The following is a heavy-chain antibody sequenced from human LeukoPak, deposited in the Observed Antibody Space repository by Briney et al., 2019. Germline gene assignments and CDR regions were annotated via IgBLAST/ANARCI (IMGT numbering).Heavy chain of an antibody. V-gene: IGHV4-59*01. CDR2: LYYSGGT. CDR1: GGSINSYY. Sequence: SVTLSLTCTVSGGSINSYYWSWIRQPPGKGLEWIGHLYYSGGTNYNPSLKSRVTISVDTSKNQFSLKLSSVTAADTAVYYCTRRCKDAYTLYCFDYWGQGTLVTVSS. J-gene: IGHJ4*02. CDR3: TRRCKDAYTLYCFDY. D-gene: IGHD5-24*01.